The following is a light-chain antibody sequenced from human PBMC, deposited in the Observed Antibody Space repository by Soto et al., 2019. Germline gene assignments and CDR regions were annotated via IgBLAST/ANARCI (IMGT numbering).Light chain of an antibody. CDR2: AAS. CDR3: QKCKVAPFT. J-gene: IGKJ4*01. CDR1: QGIDNH. Sequence: QMTQSPSSLSASVGDRVTITCRASQGIDNHLAWFQQKPGKAPNLLIYAASTLQSGVPSRFTGSGSGTDFTLTISSLQPEDAAIYYCQKCKVAPFTFGGGTKVDIK. V-gene: IGKV1-27*01.